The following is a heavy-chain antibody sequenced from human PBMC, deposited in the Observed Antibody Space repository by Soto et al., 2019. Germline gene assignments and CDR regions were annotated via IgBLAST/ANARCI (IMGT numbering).Heavy chain of an antibody. Sequence: ASVKVSCRASVYTFTRYDINWVRQATGQGLEWMGWMNPNSGNTGYAQKFQGRVTMTEDTSTDTAYMELSSLRSEDTAVYYCAGAARDSSGYYYFISRSFDYWGQGTLVTVSS. CDR3: AGAARDSSGYYYFISRSFDY. CDR1: VYTFTRYD. D-gene: IGHD3-22*01. V-gene: IGHV1-8*01. J-gene: IGHJ4*02. CDR2: MNPNSGNT.